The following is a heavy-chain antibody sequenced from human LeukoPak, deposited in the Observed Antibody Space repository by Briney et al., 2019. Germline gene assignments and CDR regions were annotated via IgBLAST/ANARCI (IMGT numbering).Heavy chain of an antibody. CDR1: GFTFSSYW. V-gene: IGHV3-74*01. Sequence: GGSLRLSCAASGFTFSSYWMHWVRQAPGKGLVWVSRINSDGSSTSYADSVKGRFTISRDNAKNSLYLQMNSLRAEDTAVYYCATYSSLNRREFQYWGQGTLLTVSS. CDR2: INSDGSST. D-gene: IGHD3-22*01. CDR3: ATYSSLNRREFQY. J-gene: IGHJ1*01.